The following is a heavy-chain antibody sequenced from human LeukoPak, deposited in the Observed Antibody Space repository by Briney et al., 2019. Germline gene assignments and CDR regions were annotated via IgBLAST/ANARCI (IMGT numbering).Heavy chain of an antibody. CDR3: AREVRYFAWLSGPDPDAFDI. CDR2: ISAYNGNT. V-gene: IGHV1-18*01. CDR1: GYTFTSYG. J-gene: IGHJ3*02. D-gene: IGHD3-9*01. Sequence: GASVTVSCKASGYTFTSYGISWVRQAPGQGLEWMGWISAYNGNTNYAQKLQGRVTMTTDTSTSTAYMELRSLRSDDTAVYYCAREVRYFAWLSGPDPDAFDIWGQGTMVTVSS.